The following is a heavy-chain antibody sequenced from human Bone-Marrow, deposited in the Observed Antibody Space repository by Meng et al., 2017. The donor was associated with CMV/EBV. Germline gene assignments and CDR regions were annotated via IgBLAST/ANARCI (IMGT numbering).Heavy chain of an antibody. V-gene: IGHV4-39*01. CDR1: GGSISSSSYY. CDR2: IYYSGST. CDR3: ARRPAAVAGTSPFDY. J-gene: IGHJ4*02. D-gene: IGHD6-19*01. Sequence: SETLSLTCTASGGSISSSSYYWGWIRQPPGKGLEWIGSIYYSGSTYYNPSLKSRVTISVDTSKNQFSLKLSSVTAADTAVYYCARRPAAVAGTSPFDYWGQGTLVTVSS.